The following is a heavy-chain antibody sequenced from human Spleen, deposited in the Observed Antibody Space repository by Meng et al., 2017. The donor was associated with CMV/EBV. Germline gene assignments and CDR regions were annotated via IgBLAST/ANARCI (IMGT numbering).Heavy chain of an antibody. J-gene: IGHJ5*02. CDR1: GFTFSSYG. CDR3: ARDRYFGSTSCYFWFDP. D-gene: IGHD2-2*01. CDR2: ISYDGSYK. Sequence: GGSLRLSCAASGFTFSSYGMHWVRQAPGKGLECVAVISYDGSYKYYADSVKGRFTISRDNSKNTLYLQMNSLRAEDTAVYYCARDRYFGSTSCYFWFDPWGQGTLVTVSS. V-gene: IGHV3-33*01.